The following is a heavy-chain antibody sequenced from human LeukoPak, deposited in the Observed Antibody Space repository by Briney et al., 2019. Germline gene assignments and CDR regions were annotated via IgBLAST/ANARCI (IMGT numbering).Heavy chain of an antibody. CDR2: IYPGDSDT. CDR1: GYSFTSYW. CDR3: LTPAGQLGDAFDI. Sequence: GESLKISCKGSGYSFTSYWIGWVRQMPGKGLEWMGIIYPGDSDTRYSPSFQGQVTISADKSISTAYLQWSSLKASDTAMYYCLTPAGQLGDAFDIWGQGTMVTVSS. D-gene: IGHD5-18*01. J-gene: IGHJ3*02. V-gene: IGHV5-51*01.